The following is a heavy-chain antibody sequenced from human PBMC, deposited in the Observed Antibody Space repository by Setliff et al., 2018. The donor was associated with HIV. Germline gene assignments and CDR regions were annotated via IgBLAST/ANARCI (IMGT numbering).Heavy chain of an antibody. J-gene: IGHJ6*02. CDR1: GFTFSDSN. D-gene: IGHD3-16*02. Sequence: GGSLRLSCAASGFTFSDSNMNWVRQAPGKGLEWLSHISNGSPTIYYADSVKGRFTISRDNAKNSLFLQMNSLRAEDTGVYYCARGGDVVRLHLEELSFFMDVWGQGTTVTVSS. CDR3: ARGGDVVRLHLEELSFFMDV. CDR2: ISNGSPTI. V-gene: IGHV3-48*04.